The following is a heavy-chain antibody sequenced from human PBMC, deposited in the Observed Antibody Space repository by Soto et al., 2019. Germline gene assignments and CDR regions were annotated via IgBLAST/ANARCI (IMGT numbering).Heavy chain of an antibody. J-gene: IGHJ4*02. CDR3: AREAKWVRGDY. CDR1: GFSISSGFY. Sequence: PSETLSLTCNVSGFSISSGFYWGWVRQPPGKGLEWIGAIYHSGTTYFNPSLKSRVTMAIDTSKNQFSLSLASVAAADTAVYYCAREAKWVRGDYWGQGTLVTVSS. V-gene: IGHV4-38-2*02. CDR2: IYHSGTT. D-gene: IGHD5-12*01.